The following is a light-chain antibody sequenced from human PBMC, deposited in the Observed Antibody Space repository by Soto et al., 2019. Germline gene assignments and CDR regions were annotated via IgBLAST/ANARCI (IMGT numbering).Light chain of an antibody. Sequence: QSALTQPRSVSGSPGQSLTVSCTGTSSNVGGYNYVSWYQQHPGKAPKLLIYDVSERPLWVPNRFSGSKSGNTASLTIYGLQAEDEADYYCCSYAGSYTLVFGGGTKLTVL. J-gene: IGLJ3*02. CDR1: SSNVGGYNY. CDR2: DVS. CDR3: CSYAGSYTLV. V-gene: IGLV2-11*01.